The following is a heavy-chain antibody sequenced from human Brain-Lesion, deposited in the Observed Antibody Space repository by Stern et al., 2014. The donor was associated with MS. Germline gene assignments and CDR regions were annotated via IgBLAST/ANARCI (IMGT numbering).Heavy chain of an antibody. CDR1: GYTLTELS. D-gene: IGHD1-26*01. CDR3: ATLSPGAGGNYYRHFDY. CDR2: FDPEDGET. Sequence: VHLVESGAEVKKPGASVKVSCKVSGYTLTELSMPWVRQAPRKGLEWMGGFDPEDGETIYAQKFQGRGPMTEDTSTDTAYMELSSLRSEDTAVYYCATLSPGAGGNYYRHFDYWGQGTLVTVSS. V-gene: IGHV1-24*01. J-gene: IGHJ4*02.